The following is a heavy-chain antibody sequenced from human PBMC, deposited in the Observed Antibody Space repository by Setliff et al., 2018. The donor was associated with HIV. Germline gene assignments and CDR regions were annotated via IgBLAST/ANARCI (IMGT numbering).Heavy chain of an antibody. CDR1: GLTVRSFW. V-gene: IGHV3-74*03. CDR2: ISPGGTPT. J-gene: IGHJ4*02. Sequence: GSLRLSCAASGLTVRSFWMHWVRQAPGKGLVWVSRISPGGTPTYADSVKGRFTISRDNAKNTLYLQMNSLRSDDTAVYYCARQLSNSLDFWGQGALVTVSS. CDR3: ARQLSNSLDF. D-gene: IGHD1-1*01.